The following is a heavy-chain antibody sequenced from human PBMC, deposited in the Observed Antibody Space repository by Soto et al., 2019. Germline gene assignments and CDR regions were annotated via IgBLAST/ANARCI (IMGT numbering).Heavy chain of an antibody. D-gene: IGHD3-16*01. CDR2: IYYSGST. CDR3: ARTWGSTSDY. V-gene: IGHV4-59*01. J-gene: IGHJ4*02. CDR1: GGSLSSYY. Sequence: SETLSLTCVVSGGSLSSYYWSWIRQPPGKGLEWIGYIYYSGSTNYNPSLKSRVTVSVDASKNQFSLKLSSVTAADTAVYYCARTWGSTSDYWGRGTLVTVSS.